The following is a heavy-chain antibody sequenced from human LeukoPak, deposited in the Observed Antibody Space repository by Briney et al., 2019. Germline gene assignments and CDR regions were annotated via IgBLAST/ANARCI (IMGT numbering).Heavy chain of an antibody. CDR3: ARDYCSSTSCYGGSWNWFDP. V-gene: IGHV1-69*13. D-gene: IGHD2-2*01. CDR1: GGTFSSYA. CDR2: IIPIFGTA. J-gene: IGHJ5*02. Sequence: VKVSCKASGGTFSSYAISWVRQAPGQGLEWMGGIIPIFGTANYAQKFQGRVTITADESTSTAYMELSSLRSEDTAVYYCARDYCSSTSCYGGSWNWFDPWGQGTLVTVSS.